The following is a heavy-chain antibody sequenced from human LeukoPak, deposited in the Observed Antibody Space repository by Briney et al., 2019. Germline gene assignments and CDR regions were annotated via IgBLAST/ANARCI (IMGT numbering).Heavy chain of an antibody. D-gene: IGHD3-10*01. Sequence: KPPETLSLTCTVSGGSVSSGSYYWSWIRQPPGKGLEWIGYIYYSGSTNYNPSLKSRVTISVDTSKNQFSLKLSSVTAADTAVYYCARGRGLGSKTNWFDPWGQGTLVTVSS. CDR2: IYYSGST. CDR3: ARGRGLGSKTNWFDP. V-gene: IGHV4-61*01. J-gene: IGHJ5*02. CDR1: GGSVSSGSYY.